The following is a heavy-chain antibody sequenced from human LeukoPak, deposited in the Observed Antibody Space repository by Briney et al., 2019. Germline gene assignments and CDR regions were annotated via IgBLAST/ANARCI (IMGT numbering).Heavy chain of an antibody. J-gene: IGHJ1*01. V-gene: IGHV3-30*02. CDR1: GFTFSSYG. CDR3: AKGVGARMGGYFQQ. D-gene: IGHD1-26*01. CDR2: IRYDGSNK. Sequence: PGGSLRLSCAASGFTFSSYGMHWVRQAPGKGLEWVAFIRYDGSNKYYADSVKGRFTISRDNSKNTLYLQMNSLRAEDTAVYYCAKGVGARMGGYFQQWGQGTLVTVSS.